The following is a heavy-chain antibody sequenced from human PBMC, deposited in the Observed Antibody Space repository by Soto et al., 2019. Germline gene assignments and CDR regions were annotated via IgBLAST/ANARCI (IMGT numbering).Heavy chain of an antibody. CDR1: GFTFSSHA. D-gene: IGHD2-8*01. J-gene: IGHJ4*02. V-gene: IGHV3-23*01. CDR2: LSGSGGNI. Sequence: GGSLRLSCAASGFTFSSHAMNWVRQAPGKGLEWVSVLSGSGGNIDYAGSVKGRFTISRDNSKNMLYLQMNSLRAEDTAVYYCARRGTYQWGHFDYWGQGVQVTVSS. CDR3: ARRGTYQWGHFDY.